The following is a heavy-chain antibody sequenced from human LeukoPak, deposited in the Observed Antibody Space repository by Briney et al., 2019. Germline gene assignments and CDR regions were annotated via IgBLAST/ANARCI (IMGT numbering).Heavy chain of an antibody. D-gene: IGHD5-12*01. J-gene: IGHJ5*02. CDR3: ARDLSGYDSLVVSPNWFDP. CDR2: IYYSGST. Sequence: ASETLSLTCTVSGGSISSSSYYWGWIRQPPGKGLEWIGSIYYSGSTYYNPSLKSRVTISVDTSKNQFSLKLSSVTAADTAVYYCARDLSGYDSLVVSPNWFDPWDQGTLVTVSS. V-gene: IGHV4-39*07. CDR1: GGSISSSSYY.